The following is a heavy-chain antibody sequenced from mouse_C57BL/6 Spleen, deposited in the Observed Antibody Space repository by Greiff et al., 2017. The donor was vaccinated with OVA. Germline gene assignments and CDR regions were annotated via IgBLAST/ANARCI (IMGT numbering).Heavy chain of an antibody. V-gene: IGHV5-4*01. J-gene: IGHJ3*01. CDR1: GFTFSSYA. D-gene: IGHD2-1*01. CDR2: ISDGGSYT. CDR3: AREGGNGFFAY. Sequence: EVKVVESGGGLVKPGGSLKLSCAASGFTFSSYAMSWVRQTPEKRLEWVATISDGGSYTYYPDNVKGRFTISRDNAKNNLYLQMSHLKSEDTAMYYCAREGGNGFFAYWGQGTLVTVSA.